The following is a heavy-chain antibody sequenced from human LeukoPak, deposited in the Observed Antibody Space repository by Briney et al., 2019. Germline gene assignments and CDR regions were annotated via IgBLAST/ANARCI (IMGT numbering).Heavy chain of an antibody. CDR2: INHSGST. CDR3: ARGRDCSSTSCQEFNFDY. Sequence: SETLSLTCAVYGGSFSGYYWSWIRQPPGKGLEWIGEINHSGSTNYNPSLKSRVTISVDTSKNQFSLKLSSVTAADTAVYYCARGRDCSSTSCQEFNFDYWGQGTLVTVSS. D-gene: IGHD2-2*01. CDR1: GGSFSGYY. V-gene: IGHV4-34*01. J-gene: IGHJ4*02.